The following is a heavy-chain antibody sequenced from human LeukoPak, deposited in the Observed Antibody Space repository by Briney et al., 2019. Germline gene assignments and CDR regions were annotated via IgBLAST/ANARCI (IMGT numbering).Heavy chain of an antibody. Sequence: SETLSLTCAVYGGSFSGYYWSWIRQPPGKGLEWIGGINHSGSTNYNPSLKSRVTISVDTSKNQFSLKLSSVTAADTAVYYCAGRPYYDTAKFDYWGQGTLVTVSS. D-gene: IGHD3-22*01. CDR3: AGRPYYDTAKFDY. CDR2: INHSGST. CDR1: GGSFSGYY. V-gene: IGHV4-34*01. J-gene: IGHJ4*02.